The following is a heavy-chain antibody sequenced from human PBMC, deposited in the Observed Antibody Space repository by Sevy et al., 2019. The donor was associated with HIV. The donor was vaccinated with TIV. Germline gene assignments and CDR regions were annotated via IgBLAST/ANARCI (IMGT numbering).Heavy chain of an antibody. CDR2: INEDGSRL. CDR3: ARDRAYRALDY. Sequence: GGSLRLSCVASGFTFSDSWMTWVRQAPGKGLERIAFINEDGSRLGYVDSVRGRFTISRENTKNSLYLQMNSLRAEDTAGYFWARDRAYRALDYWGQGTLVTVSS. CDR1: GFTFSDSW. D-gene: IGHD5-18*01. V-gene: IGHV3-7*01. J-gene: IGHJ4*02.